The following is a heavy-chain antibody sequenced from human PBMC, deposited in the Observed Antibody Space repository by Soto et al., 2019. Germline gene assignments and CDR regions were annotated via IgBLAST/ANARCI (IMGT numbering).Heavy chain of an antibody. J-gene: IGHJ3*02. CDR3: AKDEVPLSAFDI. V-gene: IGHV3-23*01. D-gene: IGHD1-1*01. CDR2: ISGSGGST. Sequence: GGSLRLSCAASGFTFTSYAMSWVRQAPGKGLEWVSAISGSGGSTYYADSVKGRFTISRDNSKNTLYLQMNSLRAEDTAVYYCAKDEVPLSAFDIWGQGTMVTVSS. CDR1: GFTFTSYA.